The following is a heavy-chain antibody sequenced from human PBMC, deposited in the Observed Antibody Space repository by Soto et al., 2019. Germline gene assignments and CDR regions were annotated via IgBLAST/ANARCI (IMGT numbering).Heavy chain of an antibody. CDR3: AFPATAEFAY. V-gene: IGHV4-4*02. J-gene: IGHJ4*02. CDR2: MYHSGTT. CDR1: GGSISSTNW. Sequence: QVQLQESGPGLVKPSGTLSLTSAFAGGSISSTNWWTWVRQSPGRGLARIGEMYHSGTTNYSPSRKSRVNIAVDMSTNYLSRTLISVTAAATGVYYCAFPATAEFAYWGKGMRVNVSS. D-gene: IGHD2-2*01.